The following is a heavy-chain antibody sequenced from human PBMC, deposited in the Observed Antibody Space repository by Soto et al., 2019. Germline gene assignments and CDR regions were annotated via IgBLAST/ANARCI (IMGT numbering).Heavy chain of an antibody. CDR3: AREYGYPEMSRFDY. Sequence: QVQLVQSGAEVKKPGSSVKVSCKASGGTFSSYAISWVRQAPGQGLEWMGGIIPIFGTANYAQKFQGRVTITADESTSTAYMERSSLRSEDTAVYYCAREYGYPEMSRFDYWGQGTLVTVSS. J-gene: IGHJ4*02. D-gene: IGHD4-17*01. V-gene: IGHV1-69*01. CDR2: IIPIFGTA. CDR1: GGTFSSYA.